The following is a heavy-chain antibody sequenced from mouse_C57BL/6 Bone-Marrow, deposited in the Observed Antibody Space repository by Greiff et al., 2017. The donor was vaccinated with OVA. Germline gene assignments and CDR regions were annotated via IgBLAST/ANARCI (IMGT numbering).Heavy chain of an antibody. J-gene: IGHJ1*03. CDR1: GYSFTDYN. Sequence: VHVKQSGPELVKPGASVKISCKASGYSFTDYNMNWVKQSNGKSLEWIGVINPNYGTTSYNQKFKGKATLTVDQSSSTAYMQLNSLTSEDSAVYYCANKRQNKLGRVFDVWGTGTTVTVSS. V-gene: IGHV1-39*01. D-gene: IGHD4-1*01. CDR2: INPNYGTT. CDR3: ANKRQNKLGRVFDV.